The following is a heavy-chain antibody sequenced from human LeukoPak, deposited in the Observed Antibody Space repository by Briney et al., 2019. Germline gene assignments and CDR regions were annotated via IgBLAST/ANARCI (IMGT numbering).Heavy chain of an antibody. CDR3: ARLTPTRCSGGNCYSSYGMDV. CDR2: INSNSGDT. V-gene: IGHV1-2*06. CDR1: GYTFTGYY. J-gene: IGHJ6*02. Sequence: ASVEVSCKAYGYTFTGYYMNWVRQAPGQGLEWMGRINSNSGDTNYAQKFQGRVTMTRDTSISTAYMELSGLRSDDTAVYYCARLTPTRCSGGNCYSSYGMDVWGQGTTVTVSS. D-gene: IGHD2-15*01.